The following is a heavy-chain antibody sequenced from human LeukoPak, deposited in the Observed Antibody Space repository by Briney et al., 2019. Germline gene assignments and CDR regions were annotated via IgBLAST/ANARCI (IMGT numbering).Heavy chain of an antibody. V-gene: IGHV3-7*01. CDR2: VKEDGSQK. Sequence: GGSLRLSCAASGFTFSRYWVSWVRQAPGKGLEWVASVKEDGSQKNYVDTVKGRFTISRDNAKKSLVLQMNSLRVDDTAVYYCAREAYWGPGILVTVSS. CDR1: GFTFSRYW. J-gene: IGHJ4*02. CDR3: AREAY.